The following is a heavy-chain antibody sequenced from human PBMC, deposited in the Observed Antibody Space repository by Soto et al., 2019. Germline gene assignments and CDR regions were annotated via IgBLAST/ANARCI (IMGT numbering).Heavy chain of an antibody. Sequence: QVQLVQSGAEVKKPGSSVKVSCKASGGTFSTYGINWVRLAPGQGLEWMGWIIPKFGTTKNAQKFQGRVTLTADEYTNTAYMELNYLRSEDTAVYFCAREVDPYYGGNSLSLDYWGQGTLVTVSS. CDR1: GGTFSTYG. CDR2: IIPKFGTT. V-gene: IGHV1-69*13. CDR3: AREVDPYYGGNSLSLDY. D-gene: IGHD4-17*01. J-gene: IGHJ4*02.